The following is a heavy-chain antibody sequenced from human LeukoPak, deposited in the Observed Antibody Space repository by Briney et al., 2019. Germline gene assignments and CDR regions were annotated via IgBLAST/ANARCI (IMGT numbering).Heavy chain of an antibody. Sequence: SETLSLTCTVSGGSISSGDYYWSWIRQPPGKGLEWIGYIYYSGTTYYNPSLKSRLTISVDTSKNQFSLKLSSVTAADTALYYCGRHRFYYGMDVWGQGTTVTVSS. CDR3: GRHRFYYGMDV. CDR1: GGSISSGDYY. V-gene: IGHV4-30-4*01. CDR2: IYYSGTT. J-gene: IGHJ6*02.